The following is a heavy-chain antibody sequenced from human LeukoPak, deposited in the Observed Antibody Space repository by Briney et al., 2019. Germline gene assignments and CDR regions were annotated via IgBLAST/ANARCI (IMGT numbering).Heavy chain of an antibody. CDR1: RYTLTSYG. CDR2: ISAYNGNT. V-gene: IGHV1-18*01. D-gene: IGHD4-17*01. J-gene: IGHJ5*02. CDR3: ARDRDYGDYFFNWFDP. Sequence: ASVKVSCKASRYTLTSYGSCWVRQAPGQRLAWMGWISAYNGNTNYAQKLQGRGTMTTNTSTSTAYMELRSMRSDDTAVYYCARDRDYGDYFFNWFDPWGQGTLVTVSS.